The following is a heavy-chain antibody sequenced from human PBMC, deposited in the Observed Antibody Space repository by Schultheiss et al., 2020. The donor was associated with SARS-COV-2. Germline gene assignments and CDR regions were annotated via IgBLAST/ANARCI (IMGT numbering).Heavy chain of an antibody. D-gene: IGHD5-18*01. CDR2: IYYSGST. V-gene: IGHV4-61*08. CDR3: ARWGPYSYGS. J-gene: IGHJ4*02. CDR1: GGSISSGGYS. Sequence: SETLSLTCAVSGGSISSGGYSWSWIRQPPGKGLEWIGYIYYSGSTNYNPSLKSRVTISVDTSKNQFSLKLSSVTAADMAVYYCARWGPYSYGSWGQGTLVTVSS.